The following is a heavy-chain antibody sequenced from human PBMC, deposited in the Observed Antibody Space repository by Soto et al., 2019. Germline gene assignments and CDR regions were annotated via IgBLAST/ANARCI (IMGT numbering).Heavy chain of an antibody. CDR1: GDSGSSNRGA. J-gene: IGHJ6*02. D-gene: IGHD4-17*01. CDR3: ARWDHDYGYLDV. CDR2: TYYRSKWYN. V-gene: IGHV6-1*01. Sequence: SQTLSLTCDISGDSGSSNRGAWTWIRQSPSRGLEWLGRTYYRSKWYNEYGLSVKSRITINADTCKNQFSLQLNSVTPEDAAVYYCARWDHDYGYLDVWGLGATVTVS.